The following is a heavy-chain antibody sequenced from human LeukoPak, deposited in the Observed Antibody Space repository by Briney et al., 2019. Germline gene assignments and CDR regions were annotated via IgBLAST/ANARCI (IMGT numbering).Heavy chain of an antibody. Sequence: SVKVSCKASGGTISSSAVSWVRQAPGQGLEWMGGIIPNFDATNYAQNFQDRVSITADKSTNTIYMDLSSLTSNDTAVYYCARAPTSVDAFDAWGQGTMVIVSS. D-gene: IGHD4-17*01. CDR2: IIPNFDAT. J-gene: IGHJ3*01. CDR1: GGTISSSA. CDR3: ARAPTSVDAFDA. V-gene: IGHV1-69*06.